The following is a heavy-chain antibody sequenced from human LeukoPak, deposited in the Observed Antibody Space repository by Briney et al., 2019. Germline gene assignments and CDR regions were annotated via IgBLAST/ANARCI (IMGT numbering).Heavy chain of an antibody. Sequence: PGGSLRLSCAASGFTVSSNYMSWVRQAPGKGLEWVSVIYSGSSTYYADSVKGRFTISRDNSKNALYLQMNSLRAEDTAVYYCARSPPRGRGYFQHWGQGTLVTVSS. CDR2: IYSGSST. CDR3: ARSPPRGRGYFQH. J-gene: IGHJ1*01. V-gene: IGHV3-66*01. D-gene: IGHD6-25*01. CDR1: GFTVSSNY.